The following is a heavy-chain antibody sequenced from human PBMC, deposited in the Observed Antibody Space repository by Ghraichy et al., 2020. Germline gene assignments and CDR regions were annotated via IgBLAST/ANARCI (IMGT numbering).Heavy chain of an antibody. Sequence: GGSLRLSCAASGFTFSSYGMHWVRQAPGKGLEWVAVISYDGNNKYYADSVKGRFTISRDNSKNTLYLQMNSLRAEDTAVYYCAKLSADETTVPWGQGTLVTVSS. J-gene: IGHJ4*02. CDR1: GFTFSSYG. CDR2: ISYDGNNK. D-gene: IGHD1-14*01. V-gene: IGHV3-30*18. CDR3: AKLSADETTVP.